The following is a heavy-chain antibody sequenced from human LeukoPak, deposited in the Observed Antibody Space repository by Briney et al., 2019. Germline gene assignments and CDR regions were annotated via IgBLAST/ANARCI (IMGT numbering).Heavy chain of an antibody. CDR3: ARSGIAAAFDY. Sequence: PGGSLRLSCAASGFTFSSYWMHWVRQAPGKGLVWVSRINSDGSSTSYADSVKGRFTISRDNAKSTLYLQMNSLRAEDTAVYYCARSGIAAAFDYWGLGTLVTVSS. CDR2: INSDGSST. V-gene: IGHV3-74*01. CDR1: GFTFSSYW. D-gene: IGHD6-13*01. J-gene: IGHJ4*02.